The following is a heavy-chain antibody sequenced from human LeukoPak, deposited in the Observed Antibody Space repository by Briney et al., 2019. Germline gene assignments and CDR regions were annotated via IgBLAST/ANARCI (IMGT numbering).Heavy chain of an antibody. D-gene: IGHD7-27*01. CDR2: ITGSGDTT. V-gene: IGHV3-23*01. J-gene: IGHJ2*01. CDR3: AKGMGTAYWYFDL. CDR1: GFIFSNYA. Sequence: GGSPRLSCAASGFIFSNYAMIWARQAPGKGLEWVSGITGSGDTTHYGDSMKGRFTISRDNSKNTLIPQMNSLTVEDSAIYYCAKGMGTAYWYFDLWGRGTLVTVSA.